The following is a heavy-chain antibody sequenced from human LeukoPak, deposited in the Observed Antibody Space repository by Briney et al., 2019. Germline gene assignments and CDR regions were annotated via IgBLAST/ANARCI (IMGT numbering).Heavy chain of an antibody. J-gene: IGHJ4*02. CDR1: GFTFSSYG. V-gene: IGHV3-30*03. Sequence: GGSLRLSCAASGFTFSSYGMHWVRQAPGKGLERVAVISYDGSNKYYADSVKGRFTISRDNSKNTLYLQMNSLRAEDTAVYYCARRDVSGYYALDYWGQGFLVTVSS. CDR3: ARRDVSGYYALDY. CDR2: ISYDGSNK. D-gene: IGHD3-22*01.